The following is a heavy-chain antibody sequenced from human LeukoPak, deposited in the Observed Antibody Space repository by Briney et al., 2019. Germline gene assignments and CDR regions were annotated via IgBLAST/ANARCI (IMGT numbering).Heavy chain of an antibody. V-gene: IGHV3-30*02. CDR3: AKETTDYYDSSGYREMRDY. D-gene: IGHD3-22*01. CDR1: GFTFSSYG. J-gene: IGHJ4*02. CDR2: IRYDGSNK. Sequence: GGSLRLSCAASGFTFSSYGMHWVRQAPGKGLEWVAFIRYDGSNKYYADSVKGRFTISRDNSKNTLYLQMNSLRAEDTAVYYCAKETTDYYDSSGYREMRDYWGQGTLVTVSS.